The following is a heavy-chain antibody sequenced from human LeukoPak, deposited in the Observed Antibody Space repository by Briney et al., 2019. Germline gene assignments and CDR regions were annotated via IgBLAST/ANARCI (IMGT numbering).Heavy chain of an antibody. CDR2: FDPEDGET. CDR3: ATPAGYSGSYPD. Sequence: ASVKVSCKVSGYTLTELSMHWVRQAPGKGLEWMGGFDPEDGETIYAQKFQGRVTMTEDTSTDTAYMELSSLRSEDTAVYYCATPAGYSGSYPDWGQGTLDTVSS. CDR1: GYTLTELS. V-gene: IGHV1-24*01. D-gene: IGHD1-26*01. J-gene: IGHJ4*02.